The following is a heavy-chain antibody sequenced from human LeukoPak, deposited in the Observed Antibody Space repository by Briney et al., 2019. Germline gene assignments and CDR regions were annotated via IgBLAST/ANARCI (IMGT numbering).Heavy chain of an antibody. J-gene: IGHJ6*04. CDR1: GFTFSNAW. CDR2: IKSKTDGGTA. V-gene: IGHV3-15*01. CDR3: TTENPSGYYYGMDV. Sequence: PGGSLRLSCAASGFTFSNAWMSWVRQAPGKGLEWVGRIKSKTDGGTADYAAPVKGRFTISRDDSKNTLYLKMNSLKTEDTAVYYCTTENPSGYYYGMDVWGKGTTVTVSS. D-gene: IGHD3-3*01.